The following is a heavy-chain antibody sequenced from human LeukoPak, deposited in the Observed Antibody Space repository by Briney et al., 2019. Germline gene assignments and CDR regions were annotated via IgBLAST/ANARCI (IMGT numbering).Heavy chain of an antibody. CDR3: AREVSRWPYYFDY. V-gene: IGHV4-30-4*08. D-gene: IGHD4-23*01. CDR2: IYYSGST. J-gene: IGHJ4*02. CDR1: GGSVSSGSYY. Sequence: SETLSLTCAVSGGSVSSGSYYWSWIRQPPEKGLEWIGYIYYSGSTYYNPSLKSRVTISVDTSKNQFSLKLSSVTAADTAVYYCAREVSRWPYYFDYWGQGTLVTVFS.